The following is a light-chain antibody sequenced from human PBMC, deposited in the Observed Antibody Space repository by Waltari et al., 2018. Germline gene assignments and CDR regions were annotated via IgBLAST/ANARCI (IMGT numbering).Light chain of an antibody. CDR3: QRYDNLPIFA. V-gene: IGKV1-33*01. J-gene: IGKJ3*01. Sequence: DIQLTQSPSSLSASVGDRVTITCLASQAITNYLNWYQQRPGKAPKLLIHDASKLETVVPSRFSGSQSGTVYTLTISTLQPEDVGTYFCQRYDNLPIFAFGPGTKVDI. CDR2: DAS. CDR1: QAITNY.